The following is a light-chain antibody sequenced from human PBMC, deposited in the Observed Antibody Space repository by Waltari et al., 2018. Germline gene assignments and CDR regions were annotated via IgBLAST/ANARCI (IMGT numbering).Light chain of an antibody. V-gene: IGKV3-20*01. CDR3: QHYVRLPVT. Sequence: SCRASQSVGRTLAWYQQEPGQAPRLLIYGASRRATGIPDRFSGSGSGTDFSLTISRLEPEDFAVYYCQHYVRLPVTFGQGTKVEIK. CDR1: QSVGRT. CDR2: GAS. J-gene: IGKJ1*01.